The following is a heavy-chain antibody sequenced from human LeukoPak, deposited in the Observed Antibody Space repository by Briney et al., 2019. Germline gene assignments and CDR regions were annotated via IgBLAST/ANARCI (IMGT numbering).Heavy chain of an antibody. Sequence: PSETLSLTCTVSGGSISSGGYYWSWIRQHPGKGLEWIGYIYYSGSTYYNPSLKSRVTISVDTSKNQFSLKLSSVTAADTAVYYCARGAPYSSSWYRWGQGTLVTVSS. D-gene: IGHD6-13*01. CDR3: ARGAPYSSSWYR. J-gene: IGHJ5*02. CDR1: GGSISSGGYY. CDR2: IYYSGST. V-gene: IGHV4-31*03.